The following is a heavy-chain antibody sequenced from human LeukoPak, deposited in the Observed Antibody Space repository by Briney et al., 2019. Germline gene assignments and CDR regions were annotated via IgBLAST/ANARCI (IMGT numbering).Heavy chain of an antibody. D-gene: IGHD4-17*01. V-gene: IGHV6-1*01. CDR3: AGDGYGDFYFDH. J-gene: IGHJ4*02. CDR2: TYYRSKWYN. CDR1: GDSVSNNGAA. Sequence: SQTLSLTCAISGDSVSNNGAAWNWIRQSPSRGLEWLGRTYYRSKWYNDYAVSVKSRITINPDTSKNQFPLQLNSVTPEDTAVYFCAGDGYGDFYFDHWGQGTLVTVSS.